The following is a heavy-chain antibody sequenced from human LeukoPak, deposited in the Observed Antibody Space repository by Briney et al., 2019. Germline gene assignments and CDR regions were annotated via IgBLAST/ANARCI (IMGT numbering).Heavy chain of an antibody. D-gene: IGHD1-26*01. CDR1: GYTFTSYY. V-gene: IGHV1-46*01. CDR2: INPRGGST. CDR3: ARGRRVIVGATEEVQFDP. Sequence: ASVKVSCKASGYTFTSYYMHWVRQAPGQGLEWMGIINPRGGSTSYAQKFQGRVTMTRDMSTSTVYMELSSLRSEDTAVYYCARGRRVIVGATEEVQFDPWGQGTLVTVSS. J-gene: IGHJ5*02.